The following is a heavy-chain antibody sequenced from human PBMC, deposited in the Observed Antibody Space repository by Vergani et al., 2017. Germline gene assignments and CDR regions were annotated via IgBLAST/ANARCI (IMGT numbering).Heavy chain of an antibody. CDR1: GFKFSDHY. J-gene: IGHJ6*02. V-gene: IGHV3-11*04. CDR3: AKNPGISTTRHYYAMDV. D-gene: IGHD1-1*01. CDR2: ISPGASTV. Sequence: LEESGGGSVKPGGSLRLPCAASGFKFSDHYMRWTRQAPGKGLEWVSHISPGASTVSYTDSVTGRFTVSRDNDNNSLTLDMTTLRVENTAVYYCAKNPGISTTRHYYAMDVWGQGTTVTVSS.